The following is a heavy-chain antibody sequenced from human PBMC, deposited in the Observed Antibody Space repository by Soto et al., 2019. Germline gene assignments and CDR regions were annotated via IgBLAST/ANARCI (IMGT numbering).Heavy chain of an antibody. Sequence: GASVKVSCKASGGTFSSYAISWVRQAPGQGLEWMGGIIPIFGTANYAQKFQGRVTITADESTSTAYMELSSLRSEDTAVYYCASLPLEEDCTKGVCYTVGSWFDPWGQGTLVTVSS. D-gene: IGHD2-8*01. CDR2: IIPIFGTA. J-gene: IGHJ5*02. V-gene: IGHV1-69*13. CDR1: GGTFSSYA. CDR3: ASLPLEEDCTKGVCYTVGSWFDP.